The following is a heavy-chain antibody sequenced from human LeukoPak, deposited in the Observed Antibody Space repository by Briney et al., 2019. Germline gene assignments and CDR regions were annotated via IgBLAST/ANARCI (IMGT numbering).Heavy chain of an antibody. J-gene: IGHJ4*02. CDR1: GFTVSSNY. V-gene: IGHV3-53*01. CDR2: IYSGGST. D-gene: IGHD3-22*01. CDR3: ARVLRYYDSSGYGYYFDY. Sequence: PGGSLRLSCADSGFTVSSNYMSWVRQAPGKGLEWVSVIYSGGSTYYADSVKGRFTISRDNSKNTLYLQMNSLRAEDTAVYYCARVLRYYDSSGYGYYFDYWGQGTLVTVSS.